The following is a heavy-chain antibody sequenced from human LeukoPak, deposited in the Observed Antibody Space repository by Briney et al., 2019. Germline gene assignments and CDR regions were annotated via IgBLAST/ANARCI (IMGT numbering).Heavy chain of an antibody. Sequence: GGSLRLSCAASGFTFSSYEMNWVRQAPGKGLEWVSYISSSGNTIYYADSVKGRFTISRDNAKNSLYLQMNSLRAEDTAVYYCARDWHSSSWYWYFQHWGQGTLVTVSS. CDR2: ISSSGNTI. J-gene: IGHJ1*01. D-gene: IGHD6-13*01. CDR3: ARDWHSSSWYWYFQH. V-gene: IGHV3-48*03. CDR1: GFTFSSYE.